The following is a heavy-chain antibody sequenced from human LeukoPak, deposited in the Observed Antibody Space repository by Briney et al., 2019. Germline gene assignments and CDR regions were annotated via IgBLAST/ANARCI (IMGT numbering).Heavy chain of an antibody. J-gene: IGHJ3*02. Sequence: PGGSLRLSCAASGFTFSRCWMHWVRHAPGKGLVWVSHINSDESSTSYADSVKGRFTISRDNAKNTLYLQMNSLRAEDTAVYYCASVRGTYQFDAFDIWGQGTMVTVSS. CDR3: ASVRGTYQFDAFDI. V-gene: IGHV3-74*01. CDR2: INSDESST. CDR1: GFTFSRCW. D-gene: IGHD1-26*01.